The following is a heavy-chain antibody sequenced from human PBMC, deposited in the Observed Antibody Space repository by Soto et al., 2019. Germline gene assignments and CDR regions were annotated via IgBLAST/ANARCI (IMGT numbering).Heavy chain of an antibody. CDR1: GFTFSSYA. CDR3: AKDSRGYCSGGSCPGGFDY. D-gene: IGHD2-15*01. J-gene: IGHJ4*02. Sequence: GGSLRLSCAASGFTFSSYAMSWVRQAPGKGLEWVSAISGSGGSTYYADSVKGRFTISRDNSKNTLYLQMNSLRAEDTAVYYCAKDSRGYCSGGSCPGGFDYWGQGTLVTVSS. CDR2: ISGSGGST. V-gene: IGHV3-23*01.